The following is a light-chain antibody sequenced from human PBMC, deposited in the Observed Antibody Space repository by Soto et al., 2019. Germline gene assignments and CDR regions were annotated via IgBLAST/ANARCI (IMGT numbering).Light chain of an antibody. CDR3: QVWDSSNYV. V-gene: IGLV3-9*01. CDR1: NIGSKN. CDR2: RDS. Sequence: SYELTQPLSVSVALGQTARSTCGGNNIGSKNVHWYQQKPGQAPVLVIYRDSNRPSGIPERFSGSNSGNTATLTISRAQAGDEADYYCQVWDSSNYVFGTGTKVTV. J-gene: IGLJ1*01.